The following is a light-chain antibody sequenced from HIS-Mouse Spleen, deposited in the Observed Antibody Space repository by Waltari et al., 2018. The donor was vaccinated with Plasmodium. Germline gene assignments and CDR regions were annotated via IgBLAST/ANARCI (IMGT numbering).Light chain of an antibody. CDR1: SSHIGSNY. CDR3: AAWDDSLSGPWV. Sequence: QSVLTQPPSASGTPGQRVTISCSGSSSHIGSNYVYWYQQLPGTAPKLLIYRNTQRPSGVPDRFSGSKSGTSASLAISGLRSEDEADYYCAAWDDSLSGPWVFGGGTKLTVL. J-gene: IGLJ3*02. CDR2: RNT. V-gene: IGLV1-47*01.